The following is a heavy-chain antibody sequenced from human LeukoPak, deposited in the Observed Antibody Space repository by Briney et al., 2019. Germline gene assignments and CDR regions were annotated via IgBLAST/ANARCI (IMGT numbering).Heavy chain of an antibody. CDR3: AKKATVTTGPDAFDI. V-gene: IGHV3-23*01. J-gene: IGHJ3*02. CDR2: ISGSGGST. D-gene: IGHD4-17*01. CDR1: GFTFSSYA. Sequence: GGSLRLSCAASGFTFSSYAMSWVRQAPGKGLEWVSAISGSGGSTYYADSVKGRFSISRDNSKNTLYLQMKSLRAEDTAVYFCAKKATVTTGPDAFDIWGQGTLVTVSS.